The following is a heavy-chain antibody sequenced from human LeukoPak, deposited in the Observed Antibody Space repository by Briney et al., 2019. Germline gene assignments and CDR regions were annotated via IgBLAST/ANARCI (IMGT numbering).Heavy chain of an antibody. CDR1: GFTFSTSA. CDR2: IGGDSGGI. J-gene: IGHJ4*02. CDR3: AKYCGGNCFRYFDS. D-gene: IGHD2-21*01. Sequence: GGSLRLSCVASGFTFSTSAMAWVRQAPGRGLEWVSVIGGDSGGIRYDDSVKGRLTISRDNSRNTLFMQMNNLGADDTAVYYCAKYCGGNCFRYFDSWGQGTLVTVSS. V-gene: IGHV3-23*01.